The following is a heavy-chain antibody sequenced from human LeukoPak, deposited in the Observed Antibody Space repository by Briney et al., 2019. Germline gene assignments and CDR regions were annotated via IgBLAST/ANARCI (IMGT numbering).Heavy chain of an antibody. CDR1: GYTFTSYA. J-gene: IGHJ4*02. D-gene: IGHD2-15*01. Sequence: ASVKVSCKASGYTFTSYAMHWVRQAPGQRLEWMGWINAGNGNTKYSQKFQGRVTITRDTSASTAYMELSSLRSEGTAVYYCASYCSGGSCYAWWGQGTLVTVSS. CDR3: ASYCSGGSCYAW. V-gene: IGHV1-3*01. CDR2: INAGNGNT.